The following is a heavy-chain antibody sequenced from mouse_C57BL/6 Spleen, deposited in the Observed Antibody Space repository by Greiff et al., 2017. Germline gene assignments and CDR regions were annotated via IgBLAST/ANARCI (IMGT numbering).Heavy chain of an antibody. CDR1: GFTFSSYA. J-gene: IGHJ4*01. V-gene: IGHV5-4*01. Sequence: DVQLVESGGGLVKPGGSLKLSCAASGFTFSSYAMSWVRQTPEKRLEWVATISDGGSYTYYPDNVKGRFTISRDNAKNNLYLQMSHLKSEDTAMYYCARLITNYAMDYWGQGTSVTVSS. CDR2: ISDGGSYT. CDR3: ARLITNYAMDY. D-gene: IGHD2-4*01.